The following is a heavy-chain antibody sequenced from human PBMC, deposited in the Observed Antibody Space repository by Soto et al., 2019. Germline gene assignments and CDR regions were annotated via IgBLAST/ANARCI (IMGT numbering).Heavy chain of an antibody. J-gene: IGHJ6*02. D-gene: IGHD3-3*01. Sequence: HPGGSLRLSCRASGSDFSTYSMNWVRQAPGQGLEWIAYVSLDSDSIQYADSVKGRFTISRDDAENSLYLQMDSLRDEDTATYYCARLYYDYVWGQGTTVTVS. CDR2: VSLDSDSI. CDR3: ARLYYDYV. CDR1: GSDFSTYS. V-gene: IGHV3-48*02.